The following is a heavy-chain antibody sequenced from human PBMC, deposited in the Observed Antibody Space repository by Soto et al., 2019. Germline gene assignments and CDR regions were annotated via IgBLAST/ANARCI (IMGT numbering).Heavy chain of an antibody. J-gene: IGHJ4*02. D-gene: IGHD3-3*01. Sequence: AGGSLRLSCTASGFTFGDYAMSWFRQAPGKGLEWVGFIRSKAYGGTTEYAASVKGRFTISRDDSKSIAYLQMNSLKTEDTAVYYCTSYYDFWSGYYPPNDYWGQGTLVTVSS. CDR1: GFTFGDYA. CDR3: TSYYDFWSGYYPPNDY. V-gene: IGHV3-49*03. CDR2: IRSKAYGGTT.